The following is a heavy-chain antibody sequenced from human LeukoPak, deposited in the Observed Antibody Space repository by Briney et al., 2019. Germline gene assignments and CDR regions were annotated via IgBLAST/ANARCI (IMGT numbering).Heavy chain of an antibody. D-gene: IGHD3-9*01. CDR2: IYYSGSS. CDR1: GGSISSSSYY. CDR3: ARTYYDILTDTGY. V-gene: IGHV4-39*01. J-gene: IGHJ4*02. Sequence: PSETLSLTCTVSGGSISSSSYYWGWIRQPPGKGLEWIGTIYYSGSSYYNPSLKSRVTISVDTSRNQFSLKLSSVTAADTAVYYCARTYYDILTDTGYWGQGTLVTVSS.